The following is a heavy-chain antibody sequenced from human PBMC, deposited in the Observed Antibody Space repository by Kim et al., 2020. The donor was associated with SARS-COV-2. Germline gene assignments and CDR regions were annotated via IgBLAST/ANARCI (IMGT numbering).Heavy chain of an antibody. V-gene: IGHV1-24*01. CDR2: FDPEDGET. J-gene: IGHJ4*02. Sequence: ASVKVSCKVSGYTLTELSMHWVRQAPGKGLEWMGGFDPEDGETIYAQKFQGRVTMTEDTSTDTAYMELSSLRSEDTAVYYCATSLYGGKRRPFDYWGQGTLVTVSS. CDR1: GYTLTELS. D-gene: IGHD4-17*01. CDR3: ATSLYGGKRRPFDY.